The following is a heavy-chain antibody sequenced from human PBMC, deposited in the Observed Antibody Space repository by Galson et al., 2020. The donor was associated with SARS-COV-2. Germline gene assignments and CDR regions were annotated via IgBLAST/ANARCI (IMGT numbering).Heavy chain of an antibody. CDR2: ISLTSTNI. J-gene: IGHJ5*02. CDR3: ARSNPAAIVYNWFDP. V-gene: IGHV3-11*06. CDR1: GFSFSDYY. Sequence: TGGSLRLSCEASGFSFSDYYMNWIRLAPGTGLQWISFISLTSTNIDYASSVWGRFTISRDNAKNSLYLQMNDLRVDDTGGYFCARSNPAAIVYNWFDPWGPGTLVTVSS. D-gene: IGHD5-18*01.